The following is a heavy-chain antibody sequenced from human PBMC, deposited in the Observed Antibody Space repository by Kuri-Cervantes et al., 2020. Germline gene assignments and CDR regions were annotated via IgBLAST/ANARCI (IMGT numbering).Heavy chain of an antibody. V-gene: IGHV3-11*01. CDR1: GGSLSGYY. CDR3: ARTLGYCSSTSCYEYYFDY. Sequence: LSLTCAVYGGSLSGYYMSWIRQAPGKGLEWVSYISSSGSTIYYADSVKGRFTIPRDNAKNSLYLQMNSLRAEDTAVYYCARTLGYCSSTSCYEYYFDYWGQGTLVTVSS. CDR2: ISSSGSTI. D-gene: IGHD2-2*01. J-gene: IGHJ4*02.